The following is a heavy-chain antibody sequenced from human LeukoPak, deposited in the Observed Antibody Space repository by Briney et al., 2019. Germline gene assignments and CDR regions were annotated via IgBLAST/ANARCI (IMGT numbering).Heavy chain of an antibody. CDR1: GYTFTSYG. J-gene: IGHJ4*02. CDR2: INPNSGGT. Sequence: AASVKVSCKASGYTFTSYGISWVRQAPGQGLEWMGWINPNSGGTNYAQKFQGRDTMTRDTSISTAYMELSRLRSDDTAVYYCARGGVVTAIISPANFDYWGQGTLVTVSS. CDR3: ARGGVVTAIISPANFDY. D-gene: IGHD2-21*02. V-gene: IGHV1-2*02.